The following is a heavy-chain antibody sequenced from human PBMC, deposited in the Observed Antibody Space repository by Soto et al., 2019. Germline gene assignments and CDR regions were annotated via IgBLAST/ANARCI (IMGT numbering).Heavy chain of an antibody. CDR1: GFTFTIYA. V-gene: IGHV3-23*01. D-gene: IGHD3-22*01. J-gene: IGHJ4*02. Sequence: LRLSCAASGFTFTIYALCWVRQAPGQGLEGGSSVSVGGVRTFFADHVKPRFTISRDNSRNTRNLQMNSLRAEDTAVYYCAKDGDSISRNKPLDYWGQGTLVTVSS. CDR3: AKDGDSISRNKPLDY. CDR2: VSVGGVRT.